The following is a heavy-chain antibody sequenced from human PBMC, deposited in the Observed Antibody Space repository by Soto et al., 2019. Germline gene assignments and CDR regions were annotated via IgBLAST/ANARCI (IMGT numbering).Heavy chain of an antibody. CDR3: VKGGLNLAVLFDP. D-gene: IGHD3-10*02. CDR1: GYTFTGYA. Sequence: VASVKVSCKASGYTFTGYAMHWVRQAPGQRLEWMGWINAGNGNTKYSQKFQGRFTISRDNSKNTLNLQMNSLRAEDTAVYYCVKGGLNLAVLFDPWGQGTLVTVSS. V-gene: IGHV1-3*01. J-gene: IGHJ5*02. CDR2: INAGNGNT.